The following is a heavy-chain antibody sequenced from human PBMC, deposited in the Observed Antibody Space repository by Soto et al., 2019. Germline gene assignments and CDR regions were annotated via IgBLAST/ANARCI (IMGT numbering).Heavy chain of an antibody. CDR2: MNPNSGNT. CDR1: GYTFTSYD. D-gene: IGHD3-10*01. Sequence: QVQLVQSGAEVKKPGASVKVSCKASGYTFTSYDINWVRQATGQGLEWMGWMNPNSGNTGYAQKFKGRVTMTRNTSISTAYMELSSLRSEDTAVYYCARGINYYDSGDDAFEIWGQGTMVTVSS. J-gene: IGHJ3*02. V-gene: IGHV1-8*01. CDR3: ARGINYYDSGDDAFEI.